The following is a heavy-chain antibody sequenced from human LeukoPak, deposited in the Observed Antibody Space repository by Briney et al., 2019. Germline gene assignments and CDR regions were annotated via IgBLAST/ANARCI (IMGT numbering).Heavy chain of an antibody. Sequence: GGSPRLSCAASGFTFSSYWMSWVRRAPGKGLEWVANIKQDGSEKYYVDSVKGRFTISRDNAKNSLYLQMNSLRAEDTAVYYCAKHPLRYFDWLLSAQFDYWGQGTLVTVSS. CDR2: IKQDGSEK. J-gene: IGHJ4*02. V-gene: IGHV3-7*01. CDR1: GFTFSSYW. CDR3: AKHPLRYFDWLLSAQFDY. D-gene: IGHD3-9*01.